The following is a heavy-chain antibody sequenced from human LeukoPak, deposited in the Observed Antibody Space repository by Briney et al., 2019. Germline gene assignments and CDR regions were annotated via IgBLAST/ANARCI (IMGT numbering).Heavy chain of an antibody. CDR2: IKQDRSEK. V-gene: IGHV3-7*01. CDR3: ARVYRSSSGYCFDF. D-gene: IGHD6-6*01. Sequence: GGSLRLSCAASGFTFSSYWMSWVRQAPGKGLEWVANIKQDRSEKYYVDSVKGRFTVSRDNAKNSLYLQMNSLRAEDTAVYYCARVYRSSSGYCFDFWGQGTLVTVSS. J-gene: IGHJ4*02. CDR1: GFTFSSYW.